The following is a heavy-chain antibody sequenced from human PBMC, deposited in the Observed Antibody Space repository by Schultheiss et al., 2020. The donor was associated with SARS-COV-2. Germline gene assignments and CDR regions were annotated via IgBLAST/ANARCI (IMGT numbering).Heavy chain of an antibody. CDR1: GGSISSGGYY. J-gene: IGHJ4*02. V-gene: IGHV4-31*03. Sequence: SQTLSLTCTVSGGSISSGGYYWSWIRQHPGKGLEWIGYIYYSGSTYYNPSLKSRVTISVDTSKNQFSLKLNSATAADTAVYYCARGIAAAGTKEFDYWGQGTLVTVSS. CDR3: ARGIAAAGTKEFDY. D-gene: IGHD6-13*01. CDR2: IYYSGST.